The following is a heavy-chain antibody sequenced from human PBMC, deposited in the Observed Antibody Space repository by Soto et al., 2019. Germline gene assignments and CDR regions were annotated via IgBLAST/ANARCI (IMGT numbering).Heavy chain of an antibody. D-gene: IGHD4-17*01. CDR2: IYPGDSDT. J-gene: IGHJ6*02. CDR3: ARQRPVTTLYYYYGMDV. CDR1: GYSFTSYW. Sequence: PGESLKISCKGSGYSFTSYWIGWVRQMPGKGLEWMGIIYPGDSDTRYSPSFQGQVTISADKSISTAYLQWSSLKASDTAMYYCARQRPVTTLYYYYGMDVWGQGTTVTVSS. V-gene: IGHV5-51*01.